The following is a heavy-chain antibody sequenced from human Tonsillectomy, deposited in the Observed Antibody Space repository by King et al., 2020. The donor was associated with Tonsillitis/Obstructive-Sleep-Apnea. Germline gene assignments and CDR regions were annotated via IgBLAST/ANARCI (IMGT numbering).Heavy chain of an antibody. CDR1: GYTFTNYY. D-gene: IGHD4-11*01. J-gene: IGHJ4*02. Sequence: QLVQSGAEVKKPGASVKVSCKASGYTFTNYYMHWVRQAPGQGLEWMGWINPKSGGTNYAQKFQGRVTMTRDTSISTAYMELSSLSSDETAVYYCARGEVDYGNYTSFEDWGQGTLVTVPS. CDR2: INPKSGGT. V-gene: IGHV1-2*02. CDR3: ARGEVDYGNYTSFED.